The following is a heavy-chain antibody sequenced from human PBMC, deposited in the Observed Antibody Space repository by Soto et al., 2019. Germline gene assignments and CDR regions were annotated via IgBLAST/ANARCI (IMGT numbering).Heavy chain of an antibody. J-gene: IGHJ5*02. CDR2: IYYSGST. V-gene: IGHV4-59*01. CDR1: GGSISSYY. CDR3: ARVGVGATTCWFDP. D-gene: IGHD1-26*01. Sequence: ASETLSLTCTVSGGSISSYYWSWIRQPPGKGLEWIGYIYYSGSTNYNPSLKSRVTISVDTSKNQFSLKLSSVTAADTAVYYCARVGVGATTCWFDPWGQVTLVTVSS.